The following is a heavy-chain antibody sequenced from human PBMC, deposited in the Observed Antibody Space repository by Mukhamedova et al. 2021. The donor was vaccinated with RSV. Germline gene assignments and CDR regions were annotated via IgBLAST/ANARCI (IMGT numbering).Heavy chain of an antibody. Sequence: GIANYAQKFQGRVTITADESTSTAYMELSSLRSEDTAVYYCATSHGDYVFDYWGQGTLGTVPS. V-gene: IGHV1-69*01. J-gene: IGHJ4*02. D-gene: IGHD4-17*01. CDR3: ATSHGDYVFDY. CDR2: GIA.